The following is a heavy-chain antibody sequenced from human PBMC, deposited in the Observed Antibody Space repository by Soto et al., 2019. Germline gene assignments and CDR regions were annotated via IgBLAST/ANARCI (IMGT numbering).Heavy chain of an antibody. V-gene: IGHV3-7*03. CDR2: MKKDGSET. D-gene: IGHD2-2*02. Sequence: GGSLRPSCTVSGLAFGDNWLTGFRQSPGKGMKCLAHMKKDGSETYQVDAVKGRFTVTRDNTKHSLYLQVNSMSVDDCAVYYCANLGSGCYTGLYFDYWGPGTLVTVSS. J-gene: IGHJ4*02. CDR1: GLAFGDNW. CDR3: ANLGSGCYTGLYFDY.